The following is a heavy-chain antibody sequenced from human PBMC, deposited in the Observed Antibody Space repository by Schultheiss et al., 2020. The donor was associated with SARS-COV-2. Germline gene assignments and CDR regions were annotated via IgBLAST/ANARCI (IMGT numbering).Heavy chain of an antibody. CDR3: ARSDGYSYGRPFDY. V-gene: IGHV3-53*05. CDR2: ISGSGGST. D-gene: IGHD5-18*01. CDR1: GFTVSSNY. J-gene: IGHJ4*02. Sequence: GGSLRLSCAASGFTVSSNYMSWVRQAPGKGLEWVSAISGSGGSTYYADSVKGRFTISRDNAKNSLYLQMNSLRAEDTALYYCARSDGYSYGRPFDYWGQGTLVTVSS.